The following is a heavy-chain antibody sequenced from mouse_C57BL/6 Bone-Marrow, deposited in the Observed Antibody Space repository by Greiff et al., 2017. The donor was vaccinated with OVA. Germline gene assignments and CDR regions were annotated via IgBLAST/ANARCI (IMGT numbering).Heavy chain of an antibody. Sequence: QVQLQQSGAELARPGASVKLSCKASGYTFTSYGISWVKQRPGQGLEWIGEIYPRSGNTYYTEKFKGKATLTADKSSSTAYMELRSLTSEDAAVYFCARKQGQGFAYWGQGTLVTVSA. CDR2: IYPRSGNT. D-gene: IGHD3-3*01. CDR1: GYTFTSYG. J-gene: IGHJ3*01. V-gene: IGHV1-81*01. CDR3: ARKQGQGFAY.